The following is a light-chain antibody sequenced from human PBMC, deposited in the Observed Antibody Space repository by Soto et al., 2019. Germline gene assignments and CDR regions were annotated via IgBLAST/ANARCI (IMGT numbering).Light chain of an antibody. CDR2: DAS. CDR3: QQYGSSGT. Sequence: EIVVPQSPATLSLSPVERATLSCRASQSVSSYLAWYQQKPGQAPRLLIYDASNRATGIPARFSGSGSGTDFTLTISRLEPEDFAVYYCQQYGSSGTFGQGTKVDIK. V-gene: IGKV3-11*01. J-gene: IGKJ1*01. CDR1: QSVSSY.